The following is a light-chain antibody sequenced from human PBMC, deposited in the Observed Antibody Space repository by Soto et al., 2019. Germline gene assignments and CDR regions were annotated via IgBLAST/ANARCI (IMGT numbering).Light chain of an antibody. CDR1: QSVSNN. J-gene: IGKJ2*01. V-gene: IGKV3D-15*01. Sequence: EIVMTQSPATLSVSPGERATLSCRASQSVSNNLAWYQKKPGQAPRLLIYKASNRATGIPARFSGSGSGTEFTLTISGLQSEDVAVYYCQQYILRPYTFGQGTKVEI. CDR2: KAS. CDR3: QQYILRPYT.